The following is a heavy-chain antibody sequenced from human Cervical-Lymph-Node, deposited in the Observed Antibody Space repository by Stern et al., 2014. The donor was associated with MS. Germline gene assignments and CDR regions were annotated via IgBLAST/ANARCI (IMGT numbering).Heavy chain of an antibody. V-gene: IGHV4-39*01. CDR3: AKHACTGAACPFDL. D-gene: IGHD2-8*02. Sequence: VQLEESGPGLVKPSETLSLTCAVSGDSISSYTHYWAWIRQPPGKGLEWIGSVYYSGATYYNPSLKSPVTLSMDTPKNHSPLGLNSVTAADTAVYYCAKHACTGAACPFDLWGQGTLVTVSS. CDR2: VYYSGAT. J-gene: IGHJ4*02. CDR1: GDSISSYTHY.